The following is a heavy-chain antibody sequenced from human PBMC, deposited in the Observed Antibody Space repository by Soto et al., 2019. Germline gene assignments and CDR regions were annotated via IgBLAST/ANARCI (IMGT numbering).Heavy chain of an antibody. Sequence: QVQLQQSGPGLLKPSETLSLTCTVSGGSISSPSYNWGWVRQPPGKGPEWIGSFFYGGRTHYSPSLGSRLSISVDTARSQVSLILPSVTAADTAVYYCATVASTHFDSWGQGALVVVSS. J-gene: IGHJ4*02. CDR1: GGSISSPSYN. D-gene: IGHD1-1*01. CDR3: ATVASTHFDS. CDR2: FFYGGRT. V-gene: IGHV4-39*01.